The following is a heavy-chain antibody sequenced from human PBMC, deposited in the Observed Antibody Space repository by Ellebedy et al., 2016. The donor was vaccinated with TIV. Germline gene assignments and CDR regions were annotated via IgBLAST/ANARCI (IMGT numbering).Heavy chain of an antibody. CDR3: ARNSMMGAYYFDY. V-gene: IGHV4-59*01. D-gene: IGHD3-22*01. CDR1: GGSISSYY. Sequence: SETLSLTCTVSGGSISSYYWSWIRQPPGKGLEWIGYINYSGSTNYNPSLKRRVTISVDRSKNQFSLKLSSVTAADTAVYYCARNSMMGAYYFDYWGQGTLVTVSS. CDR2: INYSGST. J-gene: IGHJ4*02.